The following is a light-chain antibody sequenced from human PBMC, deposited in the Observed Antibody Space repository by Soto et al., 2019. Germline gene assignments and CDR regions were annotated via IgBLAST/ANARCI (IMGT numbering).Light chain of an antibody. CDR1: QSVSST. Sequence: EIVLTQSPGTLSLSPGERATLSCRASQSVSSTLAWYQHKPGQSPRLLIYGASIRATGIQDRFSGSWSVTAFTLTIRRLKFADFALYYWRTVGGSYTFGQGTKLEMK. V-gene: IGKV3-20*01. CDR2: GAS. J-gene: IGKJ2*01. CDR3: RTVGGSYT.